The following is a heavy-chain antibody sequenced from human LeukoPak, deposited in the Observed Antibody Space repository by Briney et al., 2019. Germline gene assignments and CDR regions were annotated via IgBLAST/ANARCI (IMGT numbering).Heavy chain of an antibody. D-gene: IGHD1-1*01. CDR3: AREGNTTMTKTFEQ. CDR2: IIPMSATT. Sequence: SVKVSCKASGGTFSSNAITWVRQARGQGLEWMGRIIPMSATTNYAQKFQGRVTITTDESTSTVYMELSSLGSEDTAVYYCAREGNTTMTKTFEQWGQGTLVTVSS. V-gene: IGHV1-69*05. J-gene: IGHJ4*02. CDR1: GGTFSSNA.